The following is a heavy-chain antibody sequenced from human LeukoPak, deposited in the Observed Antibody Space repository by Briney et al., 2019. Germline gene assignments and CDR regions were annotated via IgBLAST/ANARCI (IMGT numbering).Heavy chain of an antibody. D-gene: IGHD5-12*01. V-gene: IGHV4-59*01. CDR1: GGSISSYY. CDR3: ARDRIGSGYDY. J-gene: IGHJ4*02. Sequence: PSETLSLTCTVSGGSISSYYWSWIRQPPGKGLEWIGYIYYSGSTNYNPSLKSRVTISVDTSKNQFSPKLSSVTAADTAVYYCARDRIGSGYDYWGQGTLVTVSS. CDR2: IYYSGST.